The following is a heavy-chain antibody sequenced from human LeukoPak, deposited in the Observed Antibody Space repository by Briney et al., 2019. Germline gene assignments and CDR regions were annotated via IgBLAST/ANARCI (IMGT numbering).Heavy chain of an antibody. J-gene: IGHJ3*02. CDR3: GASRQYVGAFDI. CDR2: ISSRRSTI. CDR1: GFTFSSYS. Sequence: GGSLRLSCAASGFTFSSYSMNWVRQAPGKGLEWVSYISSRRSTIYYTDSVKGRFTISRDNAKNSLYLQMNSLRAEDTAVYYCGASRQYVGAFDIWGQGTLVTVSS. V-gene: IGHV3-48*01. D-gene: IGHD3-16*01.